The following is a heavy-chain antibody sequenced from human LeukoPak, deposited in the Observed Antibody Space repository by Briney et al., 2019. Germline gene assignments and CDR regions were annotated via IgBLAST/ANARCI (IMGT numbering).Heavy chain of an antibody. CDR2: ISYDGSNK. V-gene: IGHV3-30*04. CDR1: GFTSSSYA. D-gene: IGHD3-22*01. Sequence: PGRSLRLSCAASGFTSSSYAMHWVRQAPGKGLEWVAVISYDGSNKYYADSVKGRFTISRDNSKNTLYLQMNSLRAEDTAVYYCARGGITMTHAANYWGQGTLVTVSS. CDR3: ARGGITMTHAANY. J-gene: IGHJ4*02.